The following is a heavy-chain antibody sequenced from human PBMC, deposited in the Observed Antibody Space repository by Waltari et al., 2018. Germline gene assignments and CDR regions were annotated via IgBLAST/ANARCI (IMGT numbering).Heavy chain of an antibody. V-gene: IGHV4-34*01. CDR2: INHKGST. CDR3: ARARWAKGSGYHPGLDY. J-gene: IGHJ4*02. D-gene: IGHD3-3*01. CDR1: GGSFSCYY. Sequence: QVQLQQWGAGLLKPSETLSLTCAVYGGSFSCYYWSWIRQPPGKGLEWIGEINHKGSTNYNPSLTSRVTISVDTSKNQFSLKLSSVTAADTAVYYCARARWAKGSGYHPGLDYWGQGTLVTVSS.